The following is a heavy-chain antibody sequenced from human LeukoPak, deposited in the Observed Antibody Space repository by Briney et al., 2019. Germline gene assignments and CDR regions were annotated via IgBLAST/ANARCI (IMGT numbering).Heavy chain of an antibody. CDR3: ARNRYYGSGSYYLRMVAFDI. Sequence: SETLSLTCTVSGGSISSYYWSWIRQPPGKGLEWIGEINHSGSTNYNPSLKSRVTISVDTSKNQFSLKLSSVTAADTAVYYCARNRYYGSGSYYLRMVAFDIWGQGTMVTVSS. CDR2: INHSGST. D-gene: IGHD3-10*01. J-gene: IGHJ3*02. CDR1: GGSISSYY. V-gene: IGHV4-34*01.